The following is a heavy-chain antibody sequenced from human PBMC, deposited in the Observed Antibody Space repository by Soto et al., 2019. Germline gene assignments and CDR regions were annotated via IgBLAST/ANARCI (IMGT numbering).Heavy chain of an antibody. J-gene: IGHJ3*02. D-gene: IGHD3-3*01. Sequence: EVQLLESGGGLVQPGGSLRLSCAASGFTFSSYAMSWVRQAPGKGLEWVSAISGSGGSTYYADSVKGRFTISRDNSKNTLYLQMNRLRAEDTAVYYCAKNPDQYYDFWSGHDAFDIWGQGTMVTVSS. CDR1: GFTFSSYA. CDR3: AKNPDQYYDFWSGHDAFDI. CDR2: ISGSGGST. V-gene: IGHV3-23*01.